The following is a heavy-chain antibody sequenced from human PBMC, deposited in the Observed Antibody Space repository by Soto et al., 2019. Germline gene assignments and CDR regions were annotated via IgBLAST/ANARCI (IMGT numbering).Heavy chain of an antibody. CDR2: ISYDGSNK. CDR1: GFTFSSYA. V-gene: IGHV3-30-3*01. CDR3: AREIPLLAGDAYYYYGMDV. Sequence: QVQLVESGGGVVQPGRSLRLSCAASGFTFSSYAMHWVRQAPGKGLEWVAVISYDGSNKYYADSVKGRFTISRDNSKNTPYLQMNSRRAEDTAVYYCAREIPLLAGDAYYYYGMDVWGQGTTVTVSS. J-gene: IGHJ6*02. D-gene: IGHD6-19*01.